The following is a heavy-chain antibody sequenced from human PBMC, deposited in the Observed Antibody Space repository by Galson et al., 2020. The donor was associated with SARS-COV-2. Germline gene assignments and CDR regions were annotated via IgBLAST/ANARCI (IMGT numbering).Heavy chain of an antibody. J-gene: IGHJ3*02. CDR1: GFTFSTYT. D-gene: IGHD3-10*01. Sequence: GGSLRLSCAASGFTFSTYTMNWVRQAPGKGLEWISYISGSGSTIKYADSVKGRFTISRDNAKNSLYLQMNSLRAEDTAVFYCVGSFDLGAFDIWGQGTMVTVSS. CDR3: VGSFDLGAFDI. CDR2: ISGSGSTI. V-gene: IGHV3-48*01.